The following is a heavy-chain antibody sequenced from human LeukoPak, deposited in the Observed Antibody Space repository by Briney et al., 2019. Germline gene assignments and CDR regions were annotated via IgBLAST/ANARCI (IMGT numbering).Heavy chain of an antibody. CDR2: ISTKTYGGTT. Sequence: PGWSLRLSCTTSGFTFSHARMTWVRQAPGKGLEWVGRISTKTYGGTTDYAAPVKGRFTISRDDSKNTLYLQMNSLKTEDTAVYYCIKSSGDWHWGQGTLVTVSS. CDR3: IKSSGDWH. J-gene: IGHJ4*02. CDR1: GFTFSHAR. V-gene: IGHV3-15*01. D-gene: IGHD2-21*02.